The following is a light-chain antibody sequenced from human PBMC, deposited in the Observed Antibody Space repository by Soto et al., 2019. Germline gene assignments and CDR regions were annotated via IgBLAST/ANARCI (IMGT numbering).Light chain of an antibody. CDR1: QSVSSN. CDR2: GAS. V-gene: IGKV3-15*01. CDR3: QQYNNWPRT. J-gene: IGKJ2*01. Sequence: EIVMTQSPATLSVSPGERATVSCRASQSVSSNLAWYQQKPCQAPRLLIYGASTRATGIPARFSGSGSGTEFTLTICSLQSEDFAVYYCQQYNNWPRTFGQGTKLEIK.